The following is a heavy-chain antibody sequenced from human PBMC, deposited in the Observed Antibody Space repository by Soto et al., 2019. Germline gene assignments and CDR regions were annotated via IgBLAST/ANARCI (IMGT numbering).Heavy chain of an antibody. CDR2: ISDSGGRT. CDR1: GFTFSNYA. CDR3: ARDPPATRHGMDV. J-gene: IGHJ6*02. Sequence: EVQLLESGGGLVQPGGSLRLSCAASGFTFSNYAMSWVRKAPGKGLEWVSGISDSGGRTNYADSVKGRFTISRDNSKNTVHLQMSSLRAEDTAVYYCARDPPATRHGMDVWGQGTTVTVSS. V-gene: IGHV3-23*01.